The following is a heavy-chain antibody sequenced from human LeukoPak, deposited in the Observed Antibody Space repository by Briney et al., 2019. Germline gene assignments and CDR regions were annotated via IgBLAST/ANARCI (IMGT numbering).Heavy chain of an antibody. CDR2: IYHSGST. CDR1: GGSISSGGYY. J-gene: IGHJ4*02. Sequence: PSQTLSLTCTVSGGSISSGGYYWSWIRQPPGKGLEWIGYIYHSGSTYYNPSLKSRVTISVDRSKNQFSLKLSSVTAADTAVYYCATRSSGWYNYWGQGTLVTVSS. D-gene: IGHD6-13*01. CDR3: ATRSSGWYNY. V-gene: IGHV4-30-2*01.